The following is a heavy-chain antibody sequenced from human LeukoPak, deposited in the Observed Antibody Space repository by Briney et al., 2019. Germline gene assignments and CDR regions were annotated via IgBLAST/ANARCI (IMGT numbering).Heavy chain of an antibody. D-gene: IGHD3-3*01. CDR1: GYTFTGYY. V-gene: IGHV1-2*06. CDR3: ARSGITIFGVVITNLNYYYGMDV. Sequence: ASVKVSCKASGYTFTGYYMHWVRQAPGQGLEWMGRINPNSGGTNYAQKFQGRVTMTRDTSISTAYMELSRLRSDDTAVYYCARSGITIFGVVITNLNYYYGMDVWGQGTTVTVSS. CDR2: INPNSGGT. J-gene: IGHJ6*02.